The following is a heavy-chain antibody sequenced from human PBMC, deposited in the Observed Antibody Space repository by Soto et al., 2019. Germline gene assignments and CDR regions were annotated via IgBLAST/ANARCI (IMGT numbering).Heavy chain of an antibody. CDR2: ISNLDVT. D-gene: IGHD1-7*01. Sequence: GGSLRLSCRPSGFSVSDKYMAWVRQAPGKGLEWVTSISNLDVTHYTDSVRGRFTISRDYSQNTVFLQMNDLRVEDTAIYYCAKGPQRNYLYFYWGQGALVTVSS. CDR1: GFSVSDKY. V-gene: IGHV3-53*01. J-gene: IGHJ4*02. CDR3: AKGPQRNYLYFY.